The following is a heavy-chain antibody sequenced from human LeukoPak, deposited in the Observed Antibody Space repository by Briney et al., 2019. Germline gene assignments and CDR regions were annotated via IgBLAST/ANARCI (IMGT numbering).Heavy chain of an antibody. CDR2: ISSSGSTI. D-gene: IGHD6-19*01. Sequence: PGGSLRLSCAASGFTFSSYAMSWVRQAPGKGLEWVSYISSSGSTICYADSVKGRFTISRDNAKNSLYLQMNSLRVEDTAVYYCAKDIDWLAFEDWGQGTLVTVSS. J-gene: IGHJ4*02. CDR1: GFTFSSYA. CDR3: AKDIDWLAFED. V-gene: IGHV3-48*04.